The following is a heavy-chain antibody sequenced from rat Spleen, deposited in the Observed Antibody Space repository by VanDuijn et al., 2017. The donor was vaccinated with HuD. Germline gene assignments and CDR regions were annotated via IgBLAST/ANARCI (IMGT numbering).Heavy chain of an antibody. CDR1: GFTFSAYY. Sequence: EVQLVESGGGLVQPGRSLKLSCAASGFTFSAYYMALVRQAPKKGLEWVASISYEGNTAFYGDSMKGRFTISRDNAKSTLYLQMNSLRSEDTATYYCTRGDGSWDYWGQGVMVTVSS. V-gene: IGHV5-22*01. J-gene: IGHJ2*01. D-gene: IGHD5-1*01. CDR3: TRGDGSWDY. CDR2: ISYEGNTA.